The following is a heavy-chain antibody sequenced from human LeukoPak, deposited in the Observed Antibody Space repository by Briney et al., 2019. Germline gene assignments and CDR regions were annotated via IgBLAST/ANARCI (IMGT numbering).Heavy chain of an antibody. D-gene: IGHD3-22*01. Sequence: PGGSLRLSCAASGFTFSSYAMSWVRQAPGKGLEWVSAISGSGGSTYYADSVKGRFTISRDNSKNTLYLQMNSLRAEDTAVYYCARAVAMIVVVITPIDYWGQGTLVTVSS. J-gene: IGHJ4*02. V-gene: IGHV3-23*01. CDR1: GFTFSSYA. CDR3: ARAVAMIVVVITPIDY. CDR2: ISGSGGST.